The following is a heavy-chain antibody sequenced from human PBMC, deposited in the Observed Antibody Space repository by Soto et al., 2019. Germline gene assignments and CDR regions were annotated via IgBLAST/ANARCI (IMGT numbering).Heavy chain of an antibody. V-gene: IGHV3-23*01. J-gene: IGHJ4*02. Sequence: EVQLLESGGGLIQPGGSLRLSCGASGFTFSNYGMTWVRQAPGKGLEWVSTMSGSGDRAFYADPVKGRFTISRDNSKNTLYLQMNSLSAEDTAMYYCAKEMIASTLADFFDYWGQGILVTVSS. D-gene: IGHD2-21*01. CDR2: MSGSGDRA. CDR1: GFTFSNYG. CDR3: AKEMIASTLADFFDY.